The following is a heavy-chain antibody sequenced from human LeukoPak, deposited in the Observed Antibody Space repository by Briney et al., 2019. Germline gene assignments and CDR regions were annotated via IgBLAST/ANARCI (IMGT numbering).Heavy chain of an antibody. CDR3: ARVSSGYDFWFDP. CDR2: IYYSGST. J-gene: IGHJ5*02. V-gene: IGHV4-59*11. Sequence: SETLSPTCTVSGGSISSHYWSWIRQPPGKGLEWIGYIYYSGSTNYNPSLKSRVTISVDTSKNQFSLKLSSVTAADTAVYYCARVSSGYDFWFDPWGQGTLVTVSS. D-gene: IGHD5-12*01. CDR1: GGSISSHY.